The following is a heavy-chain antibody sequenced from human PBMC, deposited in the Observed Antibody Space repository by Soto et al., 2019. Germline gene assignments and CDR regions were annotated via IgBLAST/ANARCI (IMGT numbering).Heavy chain of an antibody. V-gene: IGHV2-5*02. D-gene: IGHD6-19*01. Sequence: QITLKESGPTLVKPTQTLTLTCTFSGFSLSTSGVGVAWIRQPPGRALEWLALIYWDDDKRLSLSLKTRLTITKDTSKNQAVLTMTNMDPVDTATYYCAHTVPEKWVVVFDYWGQGALVTVSS. CDR2: IYWDDDK. CDR3: AHTVPEKWVVVFDY. CDR1: GFSLSTSGVG. J-gene: IGHJ4*02.